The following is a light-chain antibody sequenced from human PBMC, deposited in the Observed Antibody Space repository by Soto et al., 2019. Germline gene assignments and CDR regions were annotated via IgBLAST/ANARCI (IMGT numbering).Light chain of an antibody. CDR3: QHYGNSPGT. CDR1: HSVSGNF. CDR2: GAS. Sequence: EIVLTQSPGTLSLSPGERATLSCRASHSVSGNFLAWYQQRPGQAPRLLIYGASSRAADIPDRLSGSGSGKDFTLTFRRLEPENFAGYFGQHYGNSPGTLGKGPKRGSN. J-gene: IGKJ2*01. V-gene: IGKV3-20*01.